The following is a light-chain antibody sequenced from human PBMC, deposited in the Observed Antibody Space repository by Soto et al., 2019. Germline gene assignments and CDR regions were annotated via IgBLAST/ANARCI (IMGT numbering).Light chain of an antibody. CDR3: QQYNNWPLT. CDR1: QSITGN. Sequence: EIVMTQSPATLSVSPGERATLSCRASQSITGNLTWYQQKPGQAPRLLIYDASTRATGIPARFSGSGSGTEFTLTISSLQSEVFAVYYCQQYNNWPLTFGGGTKVEIK. J-gene: IGKJ4*01. V-gene: IGKV3-15*01. CDR2: DAS.